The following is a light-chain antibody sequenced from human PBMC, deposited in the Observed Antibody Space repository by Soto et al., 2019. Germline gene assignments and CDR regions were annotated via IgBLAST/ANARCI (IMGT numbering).Light chain of an antibody. CDR2: GAS. J-gene: IGKJ4*01. CDR3: HQRSSWPLS. Sequence: EIVLTQSPGTLSLSPGARAPLSCRASQSVSSSYLAWYQQKPGQAPRLLIYGASSRATGIPDSFSGSGSGTDFTLTISSLEPEDFAVYYCHQRSSWPLSFGGGTKVDIK. CDR1: QSVSSSY. V-gene: IGKV3D-20*02.